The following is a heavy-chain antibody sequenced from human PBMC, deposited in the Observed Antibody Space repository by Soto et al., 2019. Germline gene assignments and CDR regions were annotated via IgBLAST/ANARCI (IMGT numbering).Heavy chain of an antibody. CDR2: INARNGNT. CDR1: GYTFTSYA. CDR3: GTAPRGGVIIGITSAKIDY. V-gene: IGHV1-3*01. Sequence: GASVKVSCKASGYTFTSYAMHWVRQAPGQRLEWMRWINARNGNTKYSHKFQGRVTITRDTSARIPYMKRCSLRSEDTALHYCGTAPRGGVIIGITSAKIDYWRQGTLVTVSS. J-gene: IGHJ4*02. D-gene: IGHD3-10*01.